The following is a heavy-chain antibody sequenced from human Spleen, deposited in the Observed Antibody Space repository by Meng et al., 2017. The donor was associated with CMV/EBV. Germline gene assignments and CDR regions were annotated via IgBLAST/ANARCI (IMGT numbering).Heavy chain of an antibody. V-gene: IGHV3-21*01. Sequence: VQLVASVXXVVKPGGXLRLSCAXSGFTFSSYSMNWVRQAPGKGLEWVSSISSSSSYIYYADSVKGRFTISRDNAKNSLYLQMNSLRAEYTAVYYCARYIVGGGGGWFDPWGPGTLVTVSS. J-gene: IGHJ5*02. CDR2: ISSSSSYI. CDR3: ARYIVGGGGGWFDP. D-gene: IGHD2-15*01. CDR1: GFTFSSYS.